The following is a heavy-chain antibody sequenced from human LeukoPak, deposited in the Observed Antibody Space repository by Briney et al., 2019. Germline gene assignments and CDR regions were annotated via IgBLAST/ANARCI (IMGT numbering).Heavy chain of an antibody. V-gene: IGHV3-23*01. CDR3: AKTRPLDSSSWSHGDY. CDR2: ISGSGDST. CDR1: GFTFSSYA. J-gene: IGHJ4*02. D-gene: IGHD6-13*01. Sequence: GGSLRLSCAASGFTFSSYAMSWVRQAPGKGLEWVSAISGSGDSTYYGDSVKGRFTISKDNSKNTLYLQMNSLRAEDTAVYYCAKTRPLDSSSWSHGDYWGQGTLVTVSS.